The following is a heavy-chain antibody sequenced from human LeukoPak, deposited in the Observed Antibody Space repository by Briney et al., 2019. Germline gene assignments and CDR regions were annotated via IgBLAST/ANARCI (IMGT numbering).Heavy chain of an antibody. D-gene: IGHD6-6*01. CDR2: IIPIFGTA. CDR1: GGTFSSYA. V-gene: IGHV1-69*13. J-gene: IGHJ4*02. CDR3: ARDLGYSSSSGLRGGTFDY. Sequence: SVKVSCTASGGTFSSYAISWVRQAPGQGLEWMGGIIPIFGTANYAQKFQGRVTITADESTSTAYMELSSLRSEDTAVYYCARDLGYSSSSGLRGGTFDYWGQGTLVTVSS.